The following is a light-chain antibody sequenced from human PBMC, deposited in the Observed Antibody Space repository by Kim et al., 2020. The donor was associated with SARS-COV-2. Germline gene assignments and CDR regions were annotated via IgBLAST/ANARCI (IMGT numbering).Light chain of an antibody. V-gene: IGKV2-28*01. J-gene: IGKJ1*01. CDR3: RQALQTPA. CDR2: LGS. Sequence: DIVVTQSPLSLPVTPGEPASISCRSSQSLLHRNGYNYLDWYLQKPGQSPQLLIYLGSHRASGVPDRFSGGGSGTEFTLTISRVEAEDVGVYYCRQALQTPAFGQGTKVEIK. CDR1: QSLLHRNGYNY.